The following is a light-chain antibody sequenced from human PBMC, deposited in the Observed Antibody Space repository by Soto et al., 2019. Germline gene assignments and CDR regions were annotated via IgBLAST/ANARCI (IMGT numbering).Light chain of an antibody. V-gene: IGLV4-69*01. CDR1: SGHSSYA. J-gene: IGLJ3*02. CDR3: QTWGTGIQV. CDR2: LNSDGSY. Sequence: QSVLTQSPSASASLGASVKLTCTLSSGHSSYAIAWHQQQPEKGPRYLMNLNSDGSYSKGDGIPDRFSGSSSGAERYFTISSLQSEDETDYYCQTWGTGIQVFGGGTKLTVL.